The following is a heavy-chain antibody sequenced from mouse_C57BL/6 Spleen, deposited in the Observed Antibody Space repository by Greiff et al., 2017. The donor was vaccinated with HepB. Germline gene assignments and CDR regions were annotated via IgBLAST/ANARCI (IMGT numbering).Heavy chain of an antibody. CDR1: GFTFSSYG. D-gene: IGHD3-1*01. CDR3: ARHRAGTVLDY. V-gene: IGHV5-6*01. J-gene: IGHJ4*01. Sequence: EVQRVESGGDLVKPGGSLKLSCAASGFTFSSYGMSWVRQTPDKRLEWVATISSGGSYTYYPDSVKGRFTISRDNAKNTLYLQMSSLKSEDTAMYYCARHRAGTVLDYWGQGTSVTVSS. CDR2: ISSGGSYT.